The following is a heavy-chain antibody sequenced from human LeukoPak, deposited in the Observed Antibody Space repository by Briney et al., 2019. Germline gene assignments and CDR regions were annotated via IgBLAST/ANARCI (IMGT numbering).Heavy chain of an antibody. Sequence: NTSETLSLTCAVYGGSFSGYYWSWIRQPPGKGLEWIGEINHSGSTNYNPSLKSRVTISVDTSKNQFSLKLSSVTAADTAVYYCAGRDCSSTSRYDHYYYGMDVWGQGTTVTVSS. CDR2: INHSGST. CDR3: AGRDCSSTSRYDHYYYGMDV. CDR1: GGSFSGYY. J-gene: IGHJ6*02. V-gene: IGHV4-34*01. D-gene: IGHD2-2*01.